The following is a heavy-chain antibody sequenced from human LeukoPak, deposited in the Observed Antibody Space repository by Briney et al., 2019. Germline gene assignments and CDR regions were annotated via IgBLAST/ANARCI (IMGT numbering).Heavy chain of an antibody. J-gene: IGHJ5*02. CDR3: AVSNWMDP. V-gene: IGHV3-21*01. CDR1: GLTFSDYS. CDR2: ISGRSTYK. Sequence: PGGSLRLSCGASGLTFSDYSMNWVRQAPGRGLEWVSFISGRSTYKYYLDSVKGRFTISRDNAKNTLHLQMDSLTVEDTAVYYCAVSNWMDPWGQGTLVTVSS.